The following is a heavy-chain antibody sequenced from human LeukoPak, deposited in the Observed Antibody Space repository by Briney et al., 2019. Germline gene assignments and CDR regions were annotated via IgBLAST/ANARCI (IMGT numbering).Heavy chain of an antibody. V-gene: IGHV4-34*01. CDR1: GGSFSGYY. J-gene: IGHJ5*02. D-gene: IGHD1-26*01. Sequence: PSETLSLTCAVYGGSFSGYYWSWIRQPPGKGLERIGEINHRGSTNYNPSLKSRVTISVDTSKNQFSLKLSSVTAADTAVYYCARGIGGSYSWFDPWGQGTLVTVSS. CDR2: INHRGST. CDR3: ARGIGGSYSWFDP.